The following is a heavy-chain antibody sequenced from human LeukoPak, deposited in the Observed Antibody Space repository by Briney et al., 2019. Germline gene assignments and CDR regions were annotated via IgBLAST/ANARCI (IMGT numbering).Heavy chain of an antibody. CDR3: ARGLGYFDH. Sequence: SETLSLTCTVSGGSISSSSYYWGWIRQPPGKGLEWIGSIYYSGSTYYNPSLKSRVTVSVDMSKKQFSLKLSSVTAADTAVYYCARGLGYFDHWGQGTLVTVSS. CDR2: IYYSGST. J-gene: IGHJ4*02. D-gene: IGHD3-9*01. CDR1: GGSISSSSYY. V-gene: IGHV4-39*07.